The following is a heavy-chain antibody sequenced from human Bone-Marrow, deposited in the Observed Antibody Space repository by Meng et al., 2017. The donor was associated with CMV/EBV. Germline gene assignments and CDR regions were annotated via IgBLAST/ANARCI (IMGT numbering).Heavy chain of an antibody. J-gene: IGHJ4*02. V-gene: IGHV1-69*04. D-gene: IGHD3-10*01. CDR1: GDTFRNYS. Sequence: SVKVSCKTSGDTFRNYSISWVRQAPGQGLEWMGRIIPFHDLINYAQKFQGRLTITADKSTNTAYMELSSPTSEDTAVYYCARDPGQVGDYWGQGTLVTVSS. CDR3: ARDPGQVGDY. CDR2: IIPFHDLI.